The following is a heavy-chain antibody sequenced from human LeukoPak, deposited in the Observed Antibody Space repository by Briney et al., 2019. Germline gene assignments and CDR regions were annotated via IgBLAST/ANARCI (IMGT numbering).Heavy chain of an antibody. V-gene: IGHV4-34*01. CDR2: INHSGST. CDR1: GGSFSGYY. D-gene: IGHD4-17*01. Sequence: SETLSLTCAVYGGSFSGYYWSWIRQPPGKGLEWIGEINHSGSTNYNPSLKSRVTTSVDTSKNQFSLKLSSVTAADTAVYYCARGVDYGDYGGAFGYWGQGTLVTVSS. J-gene: IGHJ4*02. CDR3: ARGVDYGDYGGAFGY.